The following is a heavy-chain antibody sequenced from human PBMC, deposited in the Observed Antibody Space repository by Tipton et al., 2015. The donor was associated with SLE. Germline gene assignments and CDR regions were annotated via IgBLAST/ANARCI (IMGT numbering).Heavy chain of an antibody. CDR2: FYYNGST. CDR3: ARDLGYSYGTWFDP. D-gene: IGHD5-18*01. J-gene: IGHJ5*02. V-gene: IGHV4-39*07. CDR1: GGSINNSSYY. Sequence: TLSLTCSVSGGSINNSSYYWGWIRQPPGKGLQWIGNFYYNGSTYYNPSLKRRITISVDTSKNQFSLKLTSVTAADTAVYYCARDLGYSYGTWFDPWGQGTLVTVSS.